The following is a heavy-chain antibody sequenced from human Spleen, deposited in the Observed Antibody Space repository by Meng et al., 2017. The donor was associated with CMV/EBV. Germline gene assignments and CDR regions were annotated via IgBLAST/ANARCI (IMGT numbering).Heavy chain of an antibody. Sequence: SETLSLTCTVSGYSLNSGYYWGWIRQPPGKGLEWIGEINHSGSTNYNPSLKSRVTISVDTSKNQFSLKLSSVTAADTAVYYCARYCSSTSCQEYYFDYWGQGTLVTVSS. D-gene: IGHD2-2*01. CDR2: INHSGST. V-gene: IGHV4-38-2*02. CDR3: ARYCSSTSCQEYYFDY. J-gene: IGHJ4*02. CDR1: GYSLNSGYY.